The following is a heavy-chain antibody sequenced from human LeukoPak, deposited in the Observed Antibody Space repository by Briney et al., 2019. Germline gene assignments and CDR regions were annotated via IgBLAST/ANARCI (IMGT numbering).Heavy chain of an antibody. CDR1: GFTFSSYG. CDR2: IRYDGSNK. Sequence: GGSLRLSCAASGFTFSSYGMHWVRQAPGTGLEWVAFIRYDGSNKYYADSVKGRFTISRDNSKNTLYLQMNSLRADDTAVHYCARARIFGVVTTDYWGQGTLVTVSS. V-gene: IGHV3-30*02. D-gene: IGHD3-3*01. CDR3: ARARIFGVVTTDY. J-gene: IGHJ4*02.